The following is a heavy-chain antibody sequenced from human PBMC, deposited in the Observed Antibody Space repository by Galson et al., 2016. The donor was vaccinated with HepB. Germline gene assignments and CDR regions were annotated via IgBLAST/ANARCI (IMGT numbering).Heavy chain of an antibody. D-gene: IGHD2-21*02. J-gene: IGHJ4*02. V-gene: IGHV3-30*14. CDR1: GFRFNTYA. CDR3: ARVRYASLVVPGNPIDY. CDR2: ISYDGNKK. Sequence: SLRLSCAASGFRFNTYAMYWVRQAPGKGLEWVSIISYDGNKKFYGDSVKGRFTISRDDSKYTLSLQMISLRPEDTAVYFCARVRYASLVVPGNPIDYWGQGALVTVPS.